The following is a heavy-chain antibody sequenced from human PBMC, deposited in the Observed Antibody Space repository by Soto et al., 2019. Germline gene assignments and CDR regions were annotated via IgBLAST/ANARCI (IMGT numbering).Heavy chain of an antibody. V-gene: IGHV1-69*01. Sequence: QVQLVQSGAEVKKPGSSVKVSCMATGGTFSSYAISWVRQAPGQGLEWMGGIIPIFGTANYAQKFQGRVTITADESTSTAYMELSSLRSEDTAVYYCASFRAPSITGNLANTYYYYYYGMDVWGQGTTVTVSS. CDR2: IIPIFGTA. CDR3: ASFRAPSITGNLANTYYYYYYGMDV. J-gene: IGHJ6*02. D-gene: IGHD1-20*01. CDR1: GGTFSSYA.